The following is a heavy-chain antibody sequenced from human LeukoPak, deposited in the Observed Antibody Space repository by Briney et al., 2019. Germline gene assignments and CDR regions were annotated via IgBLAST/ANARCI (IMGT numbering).Heavy chain of an antibody. J-gene: IGHJ4*02. V-gene: IGHV1-8*01. Sequence: ASVKVSCKASGYTFTSYDINWVRQATGQGLEWMGWMNPNSGNTGYAQKFQGRVTMTRNTSISTAYMELSSLRSEDTAVYYCARGNIVVVPAAIQGDYWGQGTLVTVSS. CDR3: ARGNIVVVPAAIQGDY. CDR1: GYTFTSYD. CDR2: MNPNSGNT. D-gene: IGHD2-2*02.